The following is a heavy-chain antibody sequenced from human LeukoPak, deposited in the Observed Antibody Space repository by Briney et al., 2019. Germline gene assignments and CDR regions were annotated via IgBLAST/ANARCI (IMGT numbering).Heavy chain of an antibody. Sequence: KPSETLPLTCTVSGGSISSYYWSWIRQPAGKGLEWIGRIYTSGSTNYNPSLKSRVTISVDKSKNQFSLKLSSVTAADTAVYYCARGAAKKAFDIWGQGTMVTVSS. CDR3: ARGAAKKAFDI. V-gene: IGHV4-4*07. CDR2: IYTSGST. J-gene: IGHJ3*02. D-gene: IGHD2-15*01. CDR1: GGSISSYY.